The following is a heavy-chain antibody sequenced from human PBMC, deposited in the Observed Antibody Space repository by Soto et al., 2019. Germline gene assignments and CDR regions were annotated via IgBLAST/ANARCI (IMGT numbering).Heavy chain of an antibody. Sequence: PGESLKISCKGSGYSFTSYWIGWVRQMPGKGLEWMGIIYPGDSDTRYSPSFQGQVTISADKSISTAYLQWSSLKASDTAMYYCARQEVSGSGWRSLSYWGQGTLVTVSS. J-gene: IGHJ4*02. CDR1: GYSFTSYW. V-gene: IGHV5-51*01. D-gene: IGHD6-19*01. CDR2: IYPGDSDT. CDR3: ARQEVSGSGWRSLSY.